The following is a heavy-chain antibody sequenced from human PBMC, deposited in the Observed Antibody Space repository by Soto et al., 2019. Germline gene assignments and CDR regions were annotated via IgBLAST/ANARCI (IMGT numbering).Heavy chain of an antibody. Sequence: QVQLVQSGAEVKKPGSSVKVSCKASGGTFSSYAISWVRQAPGQGLEWMGGIIPIFGTANYAQKFQGRVTITPDKSTITAYMELSSLRVEDTAVYYFARSPNTFGGVIVIYFDYWGQGTLVTVSS. J-gene: IGHJ4*02. CDR3: ARSPNTFGGVIVIYFDY. CDR1: GGTFSSYA. V-gene: IGHV1-69*06. CDR2: IIPIFGTA. D-gene: IGHD3-16*02.